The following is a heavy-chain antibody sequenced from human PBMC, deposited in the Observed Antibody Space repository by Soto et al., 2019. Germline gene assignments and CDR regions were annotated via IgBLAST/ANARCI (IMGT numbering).Heavy chain of an antibody. J-gene: IGHJ5*02. CDR3: ARHYSSGSRNWFDP. CDR1: GGSINSSSYF. V-gene: IGHV4-39*01. CDR2: IYYSGST. D-gene: IGHD6-19*01. Sequence: KNSETLSLTCSVSGGSINSSSYFWAWVRQPPGKGLEWIGSIYYSGSTYYNPSPRSRVTISVDTSKNQFSLKLSSVTAADTAVFYCARHYSSGSRNWFDPWGQGTLVTVSS.